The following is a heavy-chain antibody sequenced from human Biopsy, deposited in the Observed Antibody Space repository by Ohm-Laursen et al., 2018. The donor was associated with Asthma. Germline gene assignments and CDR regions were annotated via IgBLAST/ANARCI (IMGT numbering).Heavy chain of an antibody. Sequence: SLRLSCSASGFTFSNYAMSWVRQAPGKGLEWVSSITGSGGFTYYADSVQGRVTISRDNSKNTLSLQMNSLTAEDTAVYYCAREGVAGTHIEDWGQGTLVTVSS. CDR2: ITGSGGFT. J-gene: IGHJ4*02. CDR1: GFTFSNYA. D-gene: IGHD6-19*01. V-gene: IGHV3-23*01. CDR3: AREGVAGTHIED.